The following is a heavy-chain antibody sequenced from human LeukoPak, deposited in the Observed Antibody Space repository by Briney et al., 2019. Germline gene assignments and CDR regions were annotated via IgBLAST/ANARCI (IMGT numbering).Heavy chain of an antibody. CDR1: GGSISSGDYY. Sequence: PSETLSLTCTVSGGSISSGDYYWTWIRQPPGKGLEWMGYIFYSGSMYYNPSLKSRITISVDTSKNQFSLKLRSVTAADTAVYYCARQTTVTSFDYGGQGALVTVSS. CDR2: IFYSGSM. D-gene: IGHD4-11*01. CDR3: ARQTTVTSFDY. J-gene: IGHJ4*02. V-gene: IGHV4-30-4*01.